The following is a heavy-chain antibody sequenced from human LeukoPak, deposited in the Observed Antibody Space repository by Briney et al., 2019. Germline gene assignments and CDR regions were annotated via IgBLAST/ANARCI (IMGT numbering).Heavy chain of an antibody. V-gene: IGHV4-34*01. J-gene: IGHJ6*02. Sequence: SETLSLTCVVYGGSFSGYYWSWIRQPPGKGLEWIGEINHSGSTNYNPSLKSRVTISVDTSKNQFSLKLSSVTAADTAVYYCARAEGSPWFGEPHYYYGMDVWGQGTTVTVSS. CDR2: INHSGST. CDR3: ARAEGSPWFGEPHYYYGMDV. CDR1: GGSFSGYY. D-gene: IGHD3-10*01.